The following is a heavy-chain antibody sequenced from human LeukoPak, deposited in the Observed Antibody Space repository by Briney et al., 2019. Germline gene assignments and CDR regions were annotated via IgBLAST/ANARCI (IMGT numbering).Heavy chain of an antibody. V-gene: IGHV3-43D*04. CDR3: ARGGYGGVFDY. Sequence: GGSLRLSCAASGFDFDDYMMHWVRQVPGKGLEWVSLISWDGGATYYADSVKGRFTISRDNSKNSLYFLMNALTAEDTAFYYCARGGYGGVFDYWGQGTLVTVSS. CDR1: GFDFDDYM. D-gene: IGHD4-23*01. CDR2: ISWDGGAT. J-gene: IGHJ4*02.